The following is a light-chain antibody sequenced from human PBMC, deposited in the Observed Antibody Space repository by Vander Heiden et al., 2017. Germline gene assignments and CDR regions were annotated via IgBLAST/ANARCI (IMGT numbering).Light chain of an antibody. CDR2: EVS. Sequence: QSALTQPPSASGSPGQSVTISCTGTSSDVGGYTYVSWYQQHPGKAPNLIIYEVSTRPSGVPARFSGSKSGNTASLTVSGLPAEDEADYYCSSYAGSNTWVFGGGTKLTVL. J-gene: IGLJ3*02. V-gene: IGLV2-8*01. CDR3: SSYAGSNTWV. CDR1: SSDVGGYTY.